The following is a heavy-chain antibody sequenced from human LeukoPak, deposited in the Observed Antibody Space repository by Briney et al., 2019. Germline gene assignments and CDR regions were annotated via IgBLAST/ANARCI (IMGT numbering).Heavy chain of an antibody. Sequence: SVKVSCKASGGTFSSYAISWVRQAPGQGLEWMGGIIPIFGTANYAQKFQGRVTITADESTSTAYMEPSSLRSEDTAAYYCARDAGYYSNYGVFDYWGQGTLVTVSS. CDR2: IIPIFGTA. CDR1: GGTFSSYA. D-gene: IGHD4-11*01. V-gene: IGHV1-69*13. CDR3: ARDAGYYSNYGVFDY. J-gene: IGHJ4*02.